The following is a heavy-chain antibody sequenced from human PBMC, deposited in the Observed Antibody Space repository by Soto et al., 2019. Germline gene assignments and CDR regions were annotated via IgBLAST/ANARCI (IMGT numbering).Heavy chain of an antibody. D-gene: IGHD1-26*01. CDR3: ARGPSGKKVPY. CDR2: IYHSGST. CDR1: GGSISSGGSS. Sequence: SETLSLTCAVSGGSISSGGSSWTWIRQPPGKGLEWIGYIYHSGSTYYNPSLKSRVTISLDRSKNHFSLTLSSVTAADTAVYYGARGPSGKKVPYGGQGARVPVSS. J-gene: IGHJ4*02. V-gene: IGHV4-30-2*01.